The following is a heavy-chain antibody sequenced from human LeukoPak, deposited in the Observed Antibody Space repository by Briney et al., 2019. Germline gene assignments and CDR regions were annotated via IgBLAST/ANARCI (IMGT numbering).Heavy chain of an antibody. J-gene: IGHJ4*02. CDR1: GSFSSYV. D-gene: IGHD2-2*01. CDR2: LSASGGST. CDR3: AKDLILVLPAAYDY. Sequence: GGSLRLSCAASGSFSSYVMTWVRQAPGRGLEWVSTLSASGGSTYYADSVKGRSTIPRDNSKNTLYLQMSSLRAEDTAVYFCAKDLILVLPAAYDYWGQGTLVTVSS. V-gene: IGHV3-23*01.